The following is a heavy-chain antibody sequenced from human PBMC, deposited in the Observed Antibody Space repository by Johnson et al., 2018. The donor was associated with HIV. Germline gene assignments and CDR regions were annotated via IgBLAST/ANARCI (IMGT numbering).Heavy chain of an antibody. CDR2: INWNGGSP. Sequence: AQLMESGGGVVRPGGSLRLSCAASGFTFDDYGMNWVRQAPGKGLEWVSGINWNGGSPGYVDSAKGRFTISRDNAKNFLYLQRNSLRVEDTALYHRARVSVVLMVYGRVNAFYIWGQGKMVTVSS. J-gene: IGHJ3*02. V-gene: IGHV3-20*01. D-gene: IGHD2-8*01. CDR1: GFTFDDYG. CDR3: ARVSVVLMVYGRVNAFYI.